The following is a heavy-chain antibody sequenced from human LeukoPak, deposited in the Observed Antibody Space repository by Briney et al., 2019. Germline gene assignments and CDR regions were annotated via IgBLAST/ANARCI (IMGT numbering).Heavy chain of an antibody. J-gene: IGHJ4*02. CDR2: IYYSGST. CDR1: GGSLSSGGYY. Sequence: SETLSLTCTVSGGSLSSGGYYWSWIRQHPGKGLEWIGYIYYSGSTYYNPSLKSRVTISVDTSKNQFSLKLSSVTAADTAVYYCARFHRIAARIDYWGQGTLVTVSS. D-gene: IGHD6-6*01. CDR3: ARFHRIAARIDY. V-gene: IGHV4-31*03.